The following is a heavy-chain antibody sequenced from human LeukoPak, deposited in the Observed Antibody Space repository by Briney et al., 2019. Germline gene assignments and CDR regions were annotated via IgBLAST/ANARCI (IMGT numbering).Heavy chain of an antibody. CDR1: GFTFSSYE. Sequence: GGSLRLSCAASGFTFSSYEMNWVRQAPGKGLEWVSYISSSGSTIYYADSVKGRFTISRDNAKNPLYLQMNSLRAEDTAVYYCARAPTVGYFDYWGQGTLVTVSS. J-gene: IGHJ4*02. V-gene: IGHV3-48*03. CDR2: ISSSGSTI. CDR3: ARAPTVGYFDY.